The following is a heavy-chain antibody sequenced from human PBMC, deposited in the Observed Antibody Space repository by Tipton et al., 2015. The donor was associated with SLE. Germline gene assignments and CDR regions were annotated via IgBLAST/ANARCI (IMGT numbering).Heavy chain of an antibody. CDR3: ARGGGSFTADAFDI. Sequence: TLSLTCTVSGGSISSGNYYWGWIRQPPGKGLEWIASIYKSGSTYYSPSLKSRITISVDLSNNQFSLKLRSVTAADTAAYYCARGGGSFTADAFDIWGQGTMVTVSS. V-gene: IGHV4-39*07. CDR2: IYKSGST. CDR1: GGSISSGNYY. D-gene: IGHD1-26*01. J-gene: IGHJ3*02.